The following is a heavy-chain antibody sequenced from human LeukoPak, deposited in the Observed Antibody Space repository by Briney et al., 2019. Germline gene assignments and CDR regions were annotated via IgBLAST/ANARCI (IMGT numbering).Heavy chain of an antibody. Sequence: GGSLRLSCAASGFTFSSYAMSWVRQAPGKGLEWVSAISGSGGSTYYADSVKGRFTISRDNSKNTLYLQMNSLRAEDTAVYYCAKGHRYYDSSGYYPHWGQGTLVTVSS. CDR3: AKGHRYYDSSGYYPH. D-gene: IGHD3-22*01. CDR1: GFTFSSYA. CDR2: ISGSGGST. J-gene: IGHJ4*02. V-gene: IGHV3-23*01.